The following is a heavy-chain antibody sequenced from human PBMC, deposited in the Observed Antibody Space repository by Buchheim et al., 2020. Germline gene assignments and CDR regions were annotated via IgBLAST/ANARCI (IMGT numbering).Heavy chain of an antibody. CDR3: ARAQYSSSSGYSSGWWDY. D-gene: IGHD6-19*01. V-gene: IGHV3-11*05. CDR2: ISSYSSYT. CDR1: GFTFSDYY. Sequence: QVQLVDSGGGLVKPGGSLRLSCAASGFTFSDYYMSWIRRAPGKGLEWVSYISSYSSYTNYADSVKGRFSISRDNAKNSLYLQMNSLRTEDTAVYYCARAQYSSSSGYSSGWWDYWGQGTL. J-gene: IGHJ4*02.